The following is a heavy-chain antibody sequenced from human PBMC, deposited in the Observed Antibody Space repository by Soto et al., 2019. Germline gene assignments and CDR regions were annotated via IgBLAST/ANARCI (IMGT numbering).Heavy chain of an antibody. V-gene: IGHV1-18*01. CDR1: GYTFTSYG. CDR3: ARAVVVVVATSALDY. CDR2: ISAYNGNT. Sequence: GASVKVSCKASGYTFTSYGISWVRQAPGQGLEWMGWISAYNGNTNYAQKLQGRVTMTTDTSTSTAYMELRSLRSDDTAVYYCARAVVVVVATSALDYWGQGTLVTVSS. D-gene: IGHD2-2*01. J-gene: IGHJ4*02.